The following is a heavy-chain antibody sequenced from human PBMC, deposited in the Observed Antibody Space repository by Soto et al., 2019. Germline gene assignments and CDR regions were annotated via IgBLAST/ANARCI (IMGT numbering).Heavy chain of an antibody. V-gene: IGHV4-4*07. D-gene: IGHD3-10*01. Sequence: SDTLSLTCTACGGSICSSFCSWIRQPAGKGLEWIGRIYTSGSTTYHPSLKSRVTMSVDTSKNQFSLKLSSVTAADTAVYYCARELLWFGEFYYGMDDCGQGITVTVSS. CDR2: IYTSGST. CDR3: ARELLWFGEFYYGMDD. CDR1: GGSICSSF. J-gene: IGHJ6*02.